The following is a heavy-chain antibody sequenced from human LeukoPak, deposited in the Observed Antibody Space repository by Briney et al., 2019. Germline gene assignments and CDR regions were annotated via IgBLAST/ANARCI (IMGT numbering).Heavy chain of an antibody. CDR2: ISYDGSNK. D-gene: IGHD3-9*01. J-gene: IGHJ4*02. CDR3: AKGGAYDILTGYFL. CDR1: GFTFSSYA. V-gene: IGHV3-30*04. Sequence: PGGSLRLSCAASGFTFSSYAMHWVRQAPGKGLEWVAVISYDGSNKYYADSVKGRFTISRDNSKNTLYLQMNSLRAEDTAVYYCAKGGAYDILTGYFLWGQGTLVTVSS.